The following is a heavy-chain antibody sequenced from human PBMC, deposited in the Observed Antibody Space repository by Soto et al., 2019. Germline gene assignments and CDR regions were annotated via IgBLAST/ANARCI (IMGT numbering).Heavy chain of an antibody. J-gene: IGHJ6*02. V-gene: IGHV5-51*01. Sequence: ESLKISCKCSGYSFSSYWIGCVRLMPVKGLEWMGIIYPGDSDTRYSPSFQGQVTISADKSISTDYLPWSSLKASDTAMYYCARHYVNSQDRVGMDVWRQGTTVTVS. CDR2: IYPGDSDT. D-gene: IGHD2-15*01. CDR1: GYSFSSYW. CDR3: ARHYVNSQDRVGMDV.